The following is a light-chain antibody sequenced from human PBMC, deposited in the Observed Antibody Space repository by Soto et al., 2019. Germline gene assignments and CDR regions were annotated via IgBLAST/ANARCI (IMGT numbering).Light chain of an antibody. Sequence: EIVLTQSPGTLSLSPGDRATLSCRASQTVSSDYLAWYQQKPGQAPRLLIYLASSRATGIPDRFSGSGSGTDFTLTISRLEPEDFAVYYCQQYASSRTFGQGTKV. CDR3: QQYASSRT. J-gene: IGKJ1*01. CDR1: QTVSSDY. CDR2: LAS. V-gene: IGKV3-20*01.